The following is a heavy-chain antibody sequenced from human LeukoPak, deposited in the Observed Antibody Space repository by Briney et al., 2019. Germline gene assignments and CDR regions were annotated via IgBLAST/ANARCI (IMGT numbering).Heavy chain of an antibody. CDR1: STSLRRNS. V-gene: IGHV4-59*01. J-gene: IGHJ4*02. Sequence: SETLSLTCTWKSTSLRRNSSGTICQPPGKGLEWIGYIYYTGSTTYSPSLKSRVTISVDTSTNQFSLKLISVTAADTAVYYCARSRLRDDYDYWGQGTLVTVSS. CDR3: ARSRLRDDYDY. CDR2: IYYTGST. D-gene: IGHD3-16*01.